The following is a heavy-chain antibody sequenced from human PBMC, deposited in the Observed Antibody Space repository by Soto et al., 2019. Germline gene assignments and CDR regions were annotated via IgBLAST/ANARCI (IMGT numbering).Heavy chain of an antibody. J-gene: IGHJ3*02. Sequence: QVQLVQSGAEVKKPGASVKVSCKAAGYTVTNFDINWVRQATEQGLEWMGWMNANGLNKAYAQKFQDRVILTRDTSTNTAYMELSSLRSEDTAVYYCATPYSGTYDAFDIWGQGTMVTVSS. CDR1: GYTVTNFD. CDR3: ATPYSGTYDAFDI. CDR2: MNANGLNK. V-gene: IGHV1-8*02. D-gene: IGHD1-26*01.